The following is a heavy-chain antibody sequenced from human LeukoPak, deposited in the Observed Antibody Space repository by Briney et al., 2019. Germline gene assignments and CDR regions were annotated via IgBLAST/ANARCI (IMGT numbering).Heavy chain of an antibody. CDR2: FDPENGET. J-gene: IGHJ5*02. V-gene: IGHV1-24*01. D-gene: IGHD3-3*01. CDR3: ARDVYDFWSGYQYNWFDP. CDR1: GHSLAKLS. Sequence: ASVKVSCKVSGHSLAKLSIHWVRQPPGKGLEWMGGFDPENGETVYAPRFQGRVTMTRDTSISTAYMELSRLRSDDTAVYYCARDVYDFWSGYQYNWFDPWGQGTLVTVSS.